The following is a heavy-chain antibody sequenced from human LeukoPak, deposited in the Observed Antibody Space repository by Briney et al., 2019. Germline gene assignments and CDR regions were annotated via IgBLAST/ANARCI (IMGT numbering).Heavy chain of an antibody. Sequence: SQTLPLTCTVSSDPPSSGGYYWSWIRQHPGQGLEWIGYIYNRGSTHYHPPLPSRVTISVDTSKNQFSLKLSSVPAADTAVYYCATARGYSYGPKYYFDYWGQGTLVTVSS. D-gene: IGHD5-18*01. CDR1: SDPPSSGGYY. J-gene: IGHJ4*02. CDR3: ATARGYSYGPKYYFDY. V-gene: IGHV4-31*03. CDR2: IYNRGST.